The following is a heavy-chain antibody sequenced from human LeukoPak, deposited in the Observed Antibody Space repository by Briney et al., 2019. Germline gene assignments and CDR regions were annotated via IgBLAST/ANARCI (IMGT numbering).Heavy chain of an antibody. D-gene: IGHD1-1*01. J-gene: IGHJ4*02. CDR2: ISYSGNT. CDR3: ARSRGRSGTTALEY. CDR1: GGSISSTTYY. Sequence: PSETLSLTCTVSGGSISSTTYYWGWIRQPPGMGLEWIGGISYSGNTFYNPSLRSRLTISLDRSKNQFSLKLSSVTAADTALYYCARSRGRSGTTALEYWGQGTLVTVSS. V-gene: IGHV4-39*01.